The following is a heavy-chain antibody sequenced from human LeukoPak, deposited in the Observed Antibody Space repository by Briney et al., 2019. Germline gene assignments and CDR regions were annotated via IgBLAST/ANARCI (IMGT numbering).Heavy chain of an antibody. Sequence: GGSLRLSCAASGFTFSSYSMNWVRQAPGKGLEWVSSISSSSSYIYYADSVKGRFTISRDNAKNSLYLQMNSLRAEDTAVYYCAREGVTMVRGVKGKNWGQGTLVTVSS. V-gene: IGHV3-21*01. D-gene: IGHD3-10*01. CDR3: AREGVTMVRGVKGKN. J-gene: IGHJ4*02. CDR1: GFTFSSYS. CDR2: ISSSSSYI.